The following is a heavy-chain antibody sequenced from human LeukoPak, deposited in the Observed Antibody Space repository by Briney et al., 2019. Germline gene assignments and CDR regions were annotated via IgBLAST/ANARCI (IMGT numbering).Heavy chain of an antibody. CDR2: ISSRGDII. CDR3: AAAAGKGYFQH. CDR1: GFTFSDYF. D-gene: IGHD6-13*01. Sequence: GRSLRLSCAASGFTFSDYFFSWVRQAPGKGPEWVSYISSRGDIIHYADAVKGRFTISRDNAENSLYLQMNSLRAEDTAVYYCAAAAGKGYFQHWGQGTLVTVSS. J-gene: IGHJ1*01. V-gene: IGHV3-11*04.